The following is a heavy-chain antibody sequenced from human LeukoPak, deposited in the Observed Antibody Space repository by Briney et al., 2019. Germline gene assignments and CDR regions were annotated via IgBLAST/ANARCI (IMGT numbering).Heavy chain of an antibody. CDR2: ISSSGSTI. CDR3: AKDLLQHSSTVVTPWAFDI. D-gene: IGHD4-23*01. Sequence: GGSLRLSCAASGFTFSDYYMSWIRQAPGKGLEWVSYISSSGSTIYYADSVKGRFTISRDNAKNSLYLQMNSLRAEDTAVYYCAKDLLQHSSTVVTPWAFDIWGQGTMVTVSS. J-gene: IGHJ3*02. CDR1: GFTFSDYY. V-gene: IGHV3-11*01.